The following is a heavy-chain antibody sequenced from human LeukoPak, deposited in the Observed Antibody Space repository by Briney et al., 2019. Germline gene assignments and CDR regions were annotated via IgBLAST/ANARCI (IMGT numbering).Heavy chain of an antibody. V-gene: IGHV2-70*04. CDR2: IDWDDDK. CDR1: GFSLSTSGMR. Sequence: VSGPALVKPTQTLTLTCTFSGFSLSTSGMRVNWIRQPPGKALEWLARIDWDDDKFYSTFLKTRLTISKDTSKNQVVLTMTNVDPVDTATYYCARMRTDSSGLFDYWGQGTLVTVSS. D-gene: IGHD3-22*01. J-gene: IGHJ4*02. CDR3: ARMRTDSSGLFDY.